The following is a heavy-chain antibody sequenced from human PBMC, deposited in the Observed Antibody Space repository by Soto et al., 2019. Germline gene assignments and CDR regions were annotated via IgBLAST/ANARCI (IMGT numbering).Heavy chain of an antibody. J-gene: IGHJ5*02. CDR1: GGSFSSGAYY. CDR3: ARVSATGTRWFDP. Sequence: QVQLQESGPGLVKPSQNLSLTCTVSGGSFSSGAYYWSWVRRHPGMGLEWIGYISYRGTPYYNPSLNRRLTISVDSSKMQFSLRLSSVTAADTAVYYCARVSATGTRWFDPWGQGTLVTVSS. D-gene: IGHD6-13*01. V-gene: IGHV4-31*03. CDR2: ISYRGTP.